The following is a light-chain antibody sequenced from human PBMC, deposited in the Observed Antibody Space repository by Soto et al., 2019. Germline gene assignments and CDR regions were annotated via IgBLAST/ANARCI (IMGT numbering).Light chain of an antibody. J-gene: IGKJ4*01. Sequence: EIVMTQSPATLSVSPGETATLSCRASQSVGSAVAWYQHKPGQAPRLLIVAASIRAPGVPGRFSGGGSGTEFTFTISSIQSEDFAVYYCQQDRNWPPLTFGGGTTVEIK. V-gene: IGKV3-15*01. CDR3: QQDRNWPPLT. CDR1: QSVGSA. CDR2: AAS.